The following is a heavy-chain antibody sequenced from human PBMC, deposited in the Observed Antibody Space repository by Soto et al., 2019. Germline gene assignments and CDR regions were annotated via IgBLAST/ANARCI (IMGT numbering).Heavy chain of an antibody. Sequence: GESLKISCKGSGFSFTSYWIGWVRQMPGKGLECMGIIYPRDSDTRYNPSFQGQVTISVDESISTAYLQWSSLETSDTAIYYGASTGVSHDFEIWGQGTMVTVSS. CDR3: ASTGVSHDFEI. J-gene: IGHJ3*02. D-gene: IGHD3-3*01. V-gene: IGHV5-51*01. CDR2: IYPRDSDT. CDR1: GFSFTSYW.